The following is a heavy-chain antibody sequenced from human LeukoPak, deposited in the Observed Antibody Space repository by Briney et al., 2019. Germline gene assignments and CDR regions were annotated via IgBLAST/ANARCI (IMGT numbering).Heavy chain of an antibody. V-gene: IGHV4-34*01. Sequence: SETLSLTCAVYGGSFSGYYWSWIRQPPGKGLEWIGEINHSGSTNYNSSLKSRVTISVDTSKNQFSLKLSSVTAADTAVYYCARGEYCSSTSCANFDYWGQGTLVTVSS. CDR1: GGSFSGYY. J-gene: IGHJ4*02. CDR3: ARGEYCSSTSCANFDY. D-gene: IGHD2-2*01. CDR2: INHSGST.